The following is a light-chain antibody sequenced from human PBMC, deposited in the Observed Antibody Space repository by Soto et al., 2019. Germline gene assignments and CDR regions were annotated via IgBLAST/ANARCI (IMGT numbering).Light chain of an antibody. CDR3: QQYNTWPLT. CDR2: AAS. V-gene: IGKV3-15*01. J-gene: IGKJ4*01. Sequence: DIVMTQSPATLSVSPGERATLSCRATQSVSSNLAWYQQKPGQAPRLLVHAASTRATDVPARFSGSGSGTDFTLTIASLQSEDFAVYYCQQYNTWPLTFGGGTKVAIK. CDR1: QSVSSN.